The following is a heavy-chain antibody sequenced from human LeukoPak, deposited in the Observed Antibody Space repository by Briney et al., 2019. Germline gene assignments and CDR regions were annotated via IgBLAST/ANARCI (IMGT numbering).Heavy chain of an antibody. J-gene: IGHJ4*02. V-gene: IGHV3-11*01. D-gene: IGHD3-3*01. CDR2: ISSSRSTI. CDR1: GFTLSDYY. Sequence: GGSLRHSCAAPGFTLSDYYMSWIRQAPGKGLERDSYISSSRSTIYYAASLKGRFTIPRDNAKNSLYLQMNSLRAEDTAVYYCARVSTIFGVARYYFDYWGQGTLVTVSS. CDR3: ARVSTIFGVARYYFDY.